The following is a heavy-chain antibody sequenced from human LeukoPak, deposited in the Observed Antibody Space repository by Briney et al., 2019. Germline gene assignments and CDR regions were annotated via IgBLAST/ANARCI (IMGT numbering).Heavy chain of an antibody. J-gene: IGHJ4*02. V-gene: IGHV3-30*04. CDR1: GFTFSSYA. D-gene: IGHD3-9*01. CDR3: ASEPYYDILTGYQYYFDY. CDR2: ISYDGSNK. Sequence: GGSLRLSCAASGFTFSSYAMHWVRQAPGKGLEWVAVISYDGSNKYYADSVKGRFTISRDNSKNTLYLQMNSLRAEDTAVYYCASEPYYDILTGYQYYFDYWGQGTLVTVSS.